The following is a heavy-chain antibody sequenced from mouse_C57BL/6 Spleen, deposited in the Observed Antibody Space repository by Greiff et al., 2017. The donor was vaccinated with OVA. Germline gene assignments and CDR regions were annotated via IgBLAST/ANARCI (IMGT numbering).Heavy chain of an antibody. CDR2: IYPGDGDT. V-gene: IGHV1-80*01. D-gene: IGHD1-1*01. Sequence: VQLQQSGAELVKPGASVKISCKASGYAFSSYWMNWVTQGPGKGLEWVGQIYPGDGDTNYTGKFQGKATLTADQSSSTAYMQLSSLTSEDSAVYFCARRGTTLEGDDFDYWGQGTTLTGSS. CDR1: GYAFSSYW. J-gene: IGHJ2*01. CDR3: ARRGTTLEGDDFDY.